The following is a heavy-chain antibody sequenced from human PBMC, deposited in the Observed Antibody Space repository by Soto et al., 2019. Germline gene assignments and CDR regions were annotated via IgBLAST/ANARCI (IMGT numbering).Heavy chain of an antibody. Sequence: ASVKVSCKASGYTFTSYGISWVRQDPGQGLEWMGGIIPIFGTANYAQKFQGRVTITEDESTSTAYMELRSLRSEDTAVYYCARVSSSYPKYYFEYWGQGTLDTGAS. CDR1: GYTFTSYG. CDR3: ARVSSSYPKYYFEY. V-gene: IGHV1-69*13. D-gene: IGHD6-13*01. CDR2: IIPIFGTA. J-gene: IGHJ4*02.